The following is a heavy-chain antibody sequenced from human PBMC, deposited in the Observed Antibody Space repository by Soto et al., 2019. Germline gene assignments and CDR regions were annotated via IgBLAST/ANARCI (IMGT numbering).Heavy chain of an antibody. CDR2: ISSSSSYI. V-gene: IGHV3-21*01. Sequence: GGSLRLSCAASGFTFSSYSMNWVRQAPGKGLEWVSSISSSSSYIYYADSVKGRFTISRDNAKNSLHLQMNSLRAEDTAVYYCARDVTSYDILTGPHRRDVWGQGTTVTVSS. D-gene: IGHD3-9*01. CDR1: GFTFSSYS. J-gene: IGHJ6*02. CDR3: ARDVTSYDILTGPHRRDV.